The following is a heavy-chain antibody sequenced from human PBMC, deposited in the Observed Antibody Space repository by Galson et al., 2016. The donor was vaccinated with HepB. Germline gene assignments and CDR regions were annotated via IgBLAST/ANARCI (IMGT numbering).Heavy chain of an antibody. Sequence: SLRLSCAGSGFTFSSFGLHWARQAPGKGLDWVAVISHNGNYKYYADSVKGRFTISRDNSKTTVYLQMNSLRAEDTAVYYCAKDPSRLLEAGRLDSWGQGTLVTVSS. D-gene: IGHD6-19*01. V-gene: IGHV3-30*18. CDR2: ISHNGNYK. CDR1: GFTFSSFG. J-gene: IGHJ4*02. CDR3: AKDPSRLLEAGRLDS.